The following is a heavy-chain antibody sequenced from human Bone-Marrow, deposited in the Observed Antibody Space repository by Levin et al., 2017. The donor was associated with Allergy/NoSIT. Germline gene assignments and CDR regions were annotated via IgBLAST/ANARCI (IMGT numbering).Heavy chain of an antibody. CDR1: GYTFTSYY. CDR2: INPSGGST. D-gene: IGHD1-26*01. J-gene: IGHJ4*02. Sequence: KLGESLKISCKASGYTFTSYYMHWVRQAPGQGLEWMGIINPSGGSTSYAQKFQGRVTMTRDTSTSTVYMELSSLRSEDTAVYYCARGGAIGGSSTEYYFDYWGQGTLVTVSS. V-gene: IGHV1-46*01. CDR3: ARGGAIGGSSTEYYFDY.